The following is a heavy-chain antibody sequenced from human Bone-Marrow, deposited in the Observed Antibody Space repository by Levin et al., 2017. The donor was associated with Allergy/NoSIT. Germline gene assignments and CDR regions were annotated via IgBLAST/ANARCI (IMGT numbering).Heavy chain of an antibody. J-gene: IGHJ4*02. CDR3: ATPDLRVTTTGLDY. CDR1: GYTLTELS. CDR2: FDPEDGET. V-gene: IGHV1-24*01. D-gene: IGHD5-18*01. Sequence: GESLKISCKVSGYTLTELSMHWVRQAPGKGLEWMGGFDPEDGETIYAQKFQGRVTMTEDTSTDTAYMELSSLRSEDTAVYYCATPDLRVTTTGLDYWGQGTLVTVSS.